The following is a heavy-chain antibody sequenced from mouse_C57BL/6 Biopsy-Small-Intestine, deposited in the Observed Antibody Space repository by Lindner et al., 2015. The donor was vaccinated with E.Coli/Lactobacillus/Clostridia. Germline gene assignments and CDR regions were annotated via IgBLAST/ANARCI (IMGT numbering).Heavy chain of an antibody. V-gene: IGHV1-53*01. Sequence: SVKVSCKASGYTFTGHYMHWVRQAPGQGLEWMGWINTNTGRTNYAQKFQGRVTVTRDTSISTAYMELSSLRSDDTAVYYCARDLWDFLKTYYYYGMDVWGQGTTVTVSS. D-gene: IGHD1-1*01. CDR3: ARDLWDFLKTYYYYGMDV. J-gene: IGHJ1*01. CDR2: INTNTGRT. CDR1: GYTFTGHY.